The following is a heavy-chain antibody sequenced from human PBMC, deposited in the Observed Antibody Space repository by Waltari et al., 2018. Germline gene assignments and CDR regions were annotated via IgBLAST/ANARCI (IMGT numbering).Heavy chain of an antibody. CDR2: IYYSGRT. V-gene: IGHV4-30-4*08. CDR1: GGSISSGDYY. Sequence: QVQLQESGPGLVKPSQTLSLTCTVSGGSISSGDYYWSWIRQPPGKGLEWIGYIYYSGRTYDNPALKSRVTISVDTSKNQFSLKLSSVTAADTAVYYCARGGKVGLPPFFDYWGQGTLVTVSS. J-gene: IGHJ4*02. CDR3: ARGGKVGLPPFFDY. D-gene: IGHD2-15*01.